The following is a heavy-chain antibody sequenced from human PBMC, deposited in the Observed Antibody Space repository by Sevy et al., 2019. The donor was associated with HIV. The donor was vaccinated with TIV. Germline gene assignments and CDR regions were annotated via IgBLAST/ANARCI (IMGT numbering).Heavy chain of an antibody. Sequence: GGSLRLSCAASGFTFSSYGMHWVRQAPGKGLEGVAVISYDGSNKYYADSVKGRFTISRDNSKNTLYLQMNSLRAEDTAVYYCAKVRSDFWSGYFDYWGQGTLVTVSS. CDR3: AKVRSDFWSGYFDY. CDR1: GFTFSSYG. D-gene: IGHD3-3*01. V-gene: IGHV3-30*18. CDR2: ISYDGSNK. J-gene: IGHJ4*02.